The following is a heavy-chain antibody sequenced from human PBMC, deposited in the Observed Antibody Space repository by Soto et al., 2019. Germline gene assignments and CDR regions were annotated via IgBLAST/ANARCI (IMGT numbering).Heavy chain of an antibody. CDR2: IYYSGST. D-gene: IGHD2-21*02. CDR1: GVSISSSSYY. V-gene: IGHV4-61*05. J-gene: IGHJ4*02. Sequence: SETLSLTCTVSGVSISSSSYYWGWIRQPPGKGLEWIGYIYYSGSTNYNPSLKSRVTISVDTSKNQFSLQLSSVTAADTAVYYCARGGDWNFDYWGQGSLVTVSS. CDR3: ARGGDWNFDY.